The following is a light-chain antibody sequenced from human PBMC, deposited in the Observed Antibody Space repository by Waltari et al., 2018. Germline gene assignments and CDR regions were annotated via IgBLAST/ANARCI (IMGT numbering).Light chain of an antibody. CDR1: SSDLGGYSF. V-gene: IGLV2-14*01. J-gene: IGLJ1*01. CDR2: DVS. Sequence: QSALTQPASVSGSPGQSITISCTRSSSDLGGYSFVSWYQQHPGKAPTLMIYDVSHRPSGVSNAFSGSKSGNTASLTISGLQPEDEADYYCSSYTSIIPPFLFGTGTKVTVL. CDR3: SSYTSIIPPFL.